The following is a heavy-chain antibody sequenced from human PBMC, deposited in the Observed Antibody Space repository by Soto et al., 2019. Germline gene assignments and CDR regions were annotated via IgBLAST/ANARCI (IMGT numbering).Heavy chain of an antibody. J-gene: IGHJ4*02. CDR3: ARRGTPIDY. Sequence: QVHLVQSGAEVKKPGASVKVSCTASGYTFTNFGISWVRQAPGQGLEWMGWISAYNGNTNYAQKFQGRVTMTTDTIQRNAQLEVRRPKSDHTGVYLCARRGTPIDYWGQGTLVTVSS. CDR1: GYTFTNFG. V-gene: IGHV1-18*01. D-gene: IGHD3-16*01. CDR2: ISAYNGNT.